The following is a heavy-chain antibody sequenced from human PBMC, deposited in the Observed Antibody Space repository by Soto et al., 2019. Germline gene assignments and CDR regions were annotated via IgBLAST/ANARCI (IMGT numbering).Heavy chain of an antibody. CDR3: AKVWRVAAGKYYFDS. J-gene: IGHJ4*02. D-gene: IGHD6-13*01. CDR1: GFTFSSYA. Sequence: GGSLRLSCAASGFTFSSYAMSWVRQAPGKGLEWVSSISAGGSTYYADSVKGRFTISRDSSKNTLYLQMNSLRGEDTAVYYCAKVWRVAAGKYYFDSWGQGTLVTVSS. V-gene: IGHV3-23*01. CDR2: ISAGGST.